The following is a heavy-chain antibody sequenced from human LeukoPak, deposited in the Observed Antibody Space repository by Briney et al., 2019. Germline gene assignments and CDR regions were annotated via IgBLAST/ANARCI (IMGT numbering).Heavy chain of an antibody. V-gene: IGHV3-74*01. CDR1: GFTFSSCW. D-gene: IGHD4-11*01. CDR2: INTDGSST. Sequence: PAGSLRLSCAASGFTFSSCWMHWVRQAPGKGLVWVSRINTDGSSTSYADSVKGRFTISRDNAKNTLYLQMNSLRAEDTAVYYCARVGTVTTLGYFDLWGRGTLGTVSS. CDR3: ARVGTVTTLGYFDL. J-gene: IGHJ2*01.